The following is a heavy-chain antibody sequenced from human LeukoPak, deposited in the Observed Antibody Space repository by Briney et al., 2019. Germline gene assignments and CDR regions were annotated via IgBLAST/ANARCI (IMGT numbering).Heavy chain of an antibody. V-gene: IGHV3-13*01. CDR3: AKSNGVDRNGYNSDYFDY. D-gene: IGHD5-24*01. CDR1: GFTFSSYD. Sequence: GGSLRLSCAASGFTFSSYDMHWVRQATGKGLGWVSAIGTAGDTYYPGSVKGRFTISRENAKNSLYLQMNSLRAGDTAVYYCAKSNGVDRNGYNSDYFDYWGQGTLVTVSS. J-gene: IGHJ4*02. CDR2: IGTAGDT.